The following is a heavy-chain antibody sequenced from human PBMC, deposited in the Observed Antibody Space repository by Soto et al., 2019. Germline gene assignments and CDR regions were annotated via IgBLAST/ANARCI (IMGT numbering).Heavy chain of an antibody. D-gene: IGHD3-22*01. J-gene: IGHJ4*02. V-gene: IGHV4-59*01. CDR1: GDSISTFY. Sequence: TLSLTCTVSGDSISTFYWGWMRQSPGKELEWTGYVYYTGSTNYNPSLKSRVTISVDRSKNQFSLKLTSANAADTAVYYCARGRTVRNYADDSSDYFYFFDYWGQGTQVTAPQ. CDR3: ARGRTVRNYADDSSDYFYFFDY. CDR2: VYYTGST.